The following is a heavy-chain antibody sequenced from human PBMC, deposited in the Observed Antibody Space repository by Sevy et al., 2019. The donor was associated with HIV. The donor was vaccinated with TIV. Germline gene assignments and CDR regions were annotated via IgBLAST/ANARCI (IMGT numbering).Heavy chain of an antibody. CDR2: VTPNSGAT. Sequence: ASVKVSCKASGYNFYIHWVRQAPGQGLEWMGRVTPNSGATSYAQKFQDRVAMTMDTSINTAYMELSGLKSDDTAIYYCAGQRLGWYNWFEPWGQGTLVTVSS. D-gene: IGHD6-19*01. V-gene: IGHV1-2*06. J-gene: IGHJ5*02. CDR3: AGQRLGWYNWFEP. CDR1: GYNFY.